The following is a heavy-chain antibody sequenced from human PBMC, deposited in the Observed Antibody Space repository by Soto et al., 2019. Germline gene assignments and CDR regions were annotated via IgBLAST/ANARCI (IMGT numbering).Heavy chain of an antibody. CDR1: GFTFSSYG. V-gene: IGHV3-30*18. CDR3: AKSLRFLEWLAYYYYGMDV. D-gene: IGHD3-3*01. J-gene: IGHJ6*02. CDR2: ISYDGSNK. Sequence: GGSLRLSCAASGFTFSSYGMHWVRQAPGKGLEWVAVISYDGSNKYYADSVKGRFTISRDNSKNTLYLQMNSLRAEDTAVYYCAKSLRFLEWLAYYYYGMDVWGQGTTVTVSS.